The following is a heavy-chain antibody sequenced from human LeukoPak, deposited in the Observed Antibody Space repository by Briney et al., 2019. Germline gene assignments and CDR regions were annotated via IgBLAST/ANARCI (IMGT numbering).Heavy chain of an antibody. CDR1: GFTFDDYG. V-gene: IGHV3-20*04. Sequence: PGGSLRLSCAASGFTFDDYGMSWVRQAPGKGLEWVSGINWNGGSTGYADSVKGRFTISRDNAKNSLYLQMNSLRAEDMALYYCAKDMGSSGWYFSVDYWGQGTLVTVSS. CDR3: AKDMGSSGWYFSVDY. CDR2: INWNGGST. J-gene: IGHJ4*02. D-gene: IGHD6-19*01.